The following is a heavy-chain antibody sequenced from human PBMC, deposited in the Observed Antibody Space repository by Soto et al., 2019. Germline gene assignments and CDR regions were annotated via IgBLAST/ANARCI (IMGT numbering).Heavy chain of an antibody. J-gene: IGHJ4*02. CDR3: AREAIAAAGTSVQYYFDY. D-gene: IGHD6-13*01. V-gene: IGHV3-30-3*01. CDR1: GFTFSSYA. CDR2: ISYDGSNK. Sequence: QVQLVESGGGVVQPGRSLRLSCAASGFTFSSYAMHWVRQAPGKGLEWVAVISYDGSNKYYADSVKGRFTISRDNSKNTLYLQMNSLRAEDTAVYYCAREAIAAAGTSVQYYFDYWGQGTLVTVSS.